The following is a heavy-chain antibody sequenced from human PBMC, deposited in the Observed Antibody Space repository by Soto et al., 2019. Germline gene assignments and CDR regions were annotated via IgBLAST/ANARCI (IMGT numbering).Heavy chain of an antibody. CDR1: EFTFSSYA. D-gene: IGHD4-4*01. CDR2: ISYDGGHK. Sequence: QVQLVESGGGVVHPERSLRLSCSASEFTFSSYAMHWVRQAPGKGLEWVAGISYDGGHKFYGDSVRGRFTISRDSSKATVFLPMNSLRPDDTAAYYCARVQTDYSNPRGPFFFYGMEVWVQGTTVTVSS. V-gene: IGHV3-30-3*01. CDR3: ARVQTDYSNPRGPFFFYGMEV. J-gene: IGHJ6*02.